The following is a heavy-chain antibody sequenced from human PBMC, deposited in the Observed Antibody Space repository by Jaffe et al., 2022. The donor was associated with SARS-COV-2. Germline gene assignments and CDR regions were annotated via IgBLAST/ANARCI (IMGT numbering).Heavy chain of an antibody. CDR1: GVSVSPYY. D-gene: IGHD2-15*01. Sequence: QVQMQESGPGLVKPSETLSLTCTVSGVSVSPYYWNWIRQPPGKGLEWIGYISYSGITNYNPSLQSRVSISVDTSNNQISLRLSSVTAADTAVYYCARGDFYCSGYTCTHLNSDHWGQGVLVTVSS. V-gene: IGHV4-59*02. CDR3: ARGDFYCSGYTCTHLNSDH. CDR2: ISYSGIT. J-gene: IGHJ4*02.